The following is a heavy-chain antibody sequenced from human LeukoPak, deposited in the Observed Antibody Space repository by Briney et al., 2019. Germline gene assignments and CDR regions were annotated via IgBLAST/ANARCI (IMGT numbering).Heavy chain of an antibody. CDR3: AKGNDILTGYAGWVYYYYYGMDV. Sequence: PGGSLRLSCAASGFTFSSYAMSWVRQAPGKGLEWVSAISGSGGSTYYADSVKGRFTISRDNSKNTLYLQMNSLRAEDTAVYYCAKGNDILTGYAGWVYYYYYGMDVWGQGTTVTVSS. V-gene: IGHV3-23*01. D-gene: IGHD3-9*01. J-gene: IGHJ6*02. CDR1: GFTFSSYA. CDR2: ISGSGGST.